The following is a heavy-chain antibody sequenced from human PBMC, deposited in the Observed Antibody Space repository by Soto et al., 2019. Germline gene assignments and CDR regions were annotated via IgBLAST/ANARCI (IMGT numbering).Heavy chain of an antibody. Sequence: QVQLQQWGAGLLKPSETLSLTCAVYGGSFSVYYWSWIRQPPGKGLEWIGEINHSGSTNYNPSLKSRVTISVDTSKNQFSLKLSSVTAAVTAVYYCARGRIVVVPAAMMFIYWGQGTLVTVSS. V-gene: IGHV4-34*01. CDR2: INHSGST. CDR1: GGSFSVYY. D-gene: IGHD2-2*01. CDR3: ARGRIVVVPAAMMFIY. J-gene: IGHJ4*02.